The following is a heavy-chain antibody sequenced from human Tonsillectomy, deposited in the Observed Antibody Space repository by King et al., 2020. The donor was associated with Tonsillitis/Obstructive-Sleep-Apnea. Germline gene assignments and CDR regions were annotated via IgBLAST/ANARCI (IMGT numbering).Heavy chain of an antibody. V-gene: IGHV4-31*03. J-gene: IGHJ6*03. D-gene: IGHD3-10*01. CDR1: GGSISSGGYY. CDR2: IYFSGST. CDR3: AGSGSYYMGYYYYMGV. Sequence: QLQESGPGLVKPSQTLSLTCTVSGGSISSGGYYWTWIRQHPGKGLEWIGYIYFSGSTYYNPSLKSRVTISVDTSKNQFSLKLSSVTVADTAVYYCAGSGSYYMGYYYYMGVWGKGTTVTVSS.